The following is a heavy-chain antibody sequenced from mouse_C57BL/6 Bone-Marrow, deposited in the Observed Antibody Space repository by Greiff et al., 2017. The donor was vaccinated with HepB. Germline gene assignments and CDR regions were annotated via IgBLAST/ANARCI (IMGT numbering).Heavy chain of an antibody. Sequence: VQLQQSGPGMVKPSQSLSLTCTVTGYSITSGYDWHWIRHFPGNKLEWMGYISYSGSTNYNPSLKSRISITHDTSKNHFFLKLNSVTTEDTATYYCARDSLYYGSSYWYFDVWGTGTTVTVSS. V-gene: IGHV3-1*01. J-gene: IGHJ1*03. CDR2: ISYSGST. CDR3: ARDSLYYGSSYWYFDV. CDR1: GYSITSGYD. D-gene: IGHD1-1*01.